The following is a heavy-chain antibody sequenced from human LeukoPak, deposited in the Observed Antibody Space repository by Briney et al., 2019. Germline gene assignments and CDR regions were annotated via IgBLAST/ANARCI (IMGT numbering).Heavy chain of an antibody. D-gene: IGHD6-13*01. J-gene: IGHJ4*02. Sequence: SETLSLTCSVSGGSISSSGYYWGWIRQPPGTGLEWIGSVYYSGTTYYNPSLKSRVIISVDTSKNQFSLRLSSVTAADTAIYYCAREYSSSRYDYWGQGTPVSVSS. CDR1: GGSISSSGYY. CDR2: VYYSGTT. V-gene: IGHV4-39*07. CDR3: AREYSSSRYDY.